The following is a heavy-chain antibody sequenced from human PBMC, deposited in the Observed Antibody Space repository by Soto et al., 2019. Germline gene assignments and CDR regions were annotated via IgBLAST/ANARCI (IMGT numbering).Heavy chain of an antibody. CDR1: EFTFSAYW. CDR3: ARVGVGAYHFDY. V-gene: IGHV3-74*01. J-gene: IGHJ4*02. CDR2: INPDGSTT. Sequence: GGSLRLSCAASEFTFSAYWMHWVRQAPGKGLVWVSRINPDGSTTSYADSVKGRFTISRDNAKNTVYLQVNSLRDEDTAVYYCARVGVGAYHFDYWGQGTLVTVSS. D-gene: IGHD1-26*01.